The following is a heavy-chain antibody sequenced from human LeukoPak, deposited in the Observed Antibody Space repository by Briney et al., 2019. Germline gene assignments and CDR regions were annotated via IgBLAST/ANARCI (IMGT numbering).Heavy chain of an antibody. D-gene: IGHD3-10*01. CDR1: GYTFTSYY. J-gene: IGHJ4*02. V-gene: IGHV1-8*02. CDR2: MNPNSGNT. CDR3: ARVGGSGSYRRDY. Sequence: ASVKVSCKASGYTFTSYYMHWVRQAPGQGLEWMGWMNPNSGNTGYAQKFQGRVTMTRNTSISTAYMELSSLRSEDTAVYYCARVGGSGSYRRDYWGQGTLVTVSS.